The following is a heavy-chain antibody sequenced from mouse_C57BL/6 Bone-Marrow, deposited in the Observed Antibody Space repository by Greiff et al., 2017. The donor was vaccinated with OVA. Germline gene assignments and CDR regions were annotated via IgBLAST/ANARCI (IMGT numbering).Heavy chain of an antibody. V-gene: IGHV1-69*01. J-gene: IGHJ2*01. Sequence: QVQLQQPGAELVMPGASVKLSCKASGYTFTSYWMHWVKQRPGQGLEWIGEIDPSDSYTNYNQKFKGKYTLTVDKSSSTAYMQLSSLTSEDSAVYYCAKKGLLWLRRGFDYWGQGTTLTVST. D-gene: IGHD2-2*01. CDR3: AKKGLLWLRRGFDY. CDR1: GYTFTSYW. CDR2: IDPSDSYT.